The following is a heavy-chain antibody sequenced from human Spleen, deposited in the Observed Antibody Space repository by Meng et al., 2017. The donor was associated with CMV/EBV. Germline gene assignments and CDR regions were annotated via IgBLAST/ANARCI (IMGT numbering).Heavy chain of an antibody. CDR2: ISNSSSFI. CDR3: ARESSGSFVLDV. J-gene: IGHJ6*02. D-gene: IGHD3-22*01. V-gene: IGHV3-21*01. CDR1: GFTFSSYA. Sequence: GGSLRLSCAASGFTFSSYAMSWVRQAPGKGLEWVSSISNSSSFIYYADSVKGRFTISRDNAEDSMYLQMNGLRVEDTAVYYCARESSGSFVLDVWGQGTTVTVSS.